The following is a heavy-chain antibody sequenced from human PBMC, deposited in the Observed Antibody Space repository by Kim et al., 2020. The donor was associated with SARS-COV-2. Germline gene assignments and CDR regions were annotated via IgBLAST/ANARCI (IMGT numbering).Heavy chain of an antibody. CDR3: ARLPGDRLYYDFWSGYWRSGSYWFDP. V-gene: IGHV4-39*01. D-gene: IGHD3-3*01. Sequence: SETLSLTCTVSGGSISSSSYYWGWIRQPPGKGLEWIGSIYYSGSTYYNPSLKSRVTISVDTSKNQFSLKLSSVTAADTAVYYCARLPGDRLYYDFWSGYWRSGSYWFDPWGQGTLVTVSS. J-gene: IGHJ5*02. CDR2: IYYSGST. CDR1: GGSISSSSYY.